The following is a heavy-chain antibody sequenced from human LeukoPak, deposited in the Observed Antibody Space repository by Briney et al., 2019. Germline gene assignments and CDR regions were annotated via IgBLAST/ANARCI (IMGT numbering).Heavy chain of an antibody. V-gene: IGHV4-38-2*01. Sequence: SETLSLTCAVSGYSISSGYYWGWIRQPPGKGLEWIGSIYHSGSTYYNPSLKSRVTISVDTSKNQFSLKLSSVTAADTAVYYCARRASWKYYYHYMDVWGKGTTVTVSS. D-gene: IGHD2-2*01. CDR1: GYSISSGYY. J-gene: IGHJ6*03. CDR2: IYHSGST. CDR3: ARRASWKYYYHYMDV.